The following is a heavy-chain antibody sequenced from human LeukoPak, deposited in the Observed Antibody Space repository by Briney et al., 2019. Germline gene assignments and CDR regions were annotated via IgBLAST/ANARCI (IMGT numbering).Heavy chain of an antibody. D-gene: IGHD1-14*01. CDR3: TTETNGRHYDY. CDR1: GLTFSTSG. J-gene: IGHJ4*02. Sequence: GGSLRLSCTASGLTFSTSGFNWVRRAPGKGLEWVASIGPTGSDRYHADSIKGRFTISRDNANNFLYLQMNSLRAEDTAVYYCTTETNGRHYDYWGQGTLLTVSS. CDR2: IGPTGSDR. V-gene: IGHV3-21*06.